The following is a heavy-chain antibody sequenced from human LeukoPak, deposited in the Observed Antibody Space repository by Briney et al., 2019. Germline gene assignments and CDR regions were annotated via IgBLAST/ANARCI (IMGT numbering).Heavy chain of an antibody. CDR3: AREGAAAQNWFDP. V-gene: IGHV3-64*04. CDR1: GFTFSSYA. Sequence: TGGSLRLSCSASGFTFSSYAMHWVRQAPGKGLEYVSAISSNGGSTYYADSVKGRFTISRDNSKNTLYLQMNSLRAEDTAVYYCAREGAAAQNWFDPWGQGTLVTVSS. D-gene: IGHD6-13*01. J-gene: IGHJ5*02. CDR2: ISSNGGST.